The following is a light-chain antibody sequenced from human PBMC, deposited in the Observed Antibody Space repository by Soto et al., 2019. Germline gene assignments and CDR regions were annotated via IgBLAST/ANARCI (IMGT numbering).Light chain of an antibody. CDR3: QQYNDWPPLT. CDR1: QTVSTN. V-gene: IGKV3-15*01. Sequence: EIVMTQSPATLSVSPGDRATLSCRASQTVSTNLAWYQQKPGQGPRLLIYGASTRATGIPARFSGSGSGTEFTLTISSLQSEDFSVYYCQQYNDWPPLTFGGGTRVEI. CDR2: GAS. J-gene: IGKJ4*01.